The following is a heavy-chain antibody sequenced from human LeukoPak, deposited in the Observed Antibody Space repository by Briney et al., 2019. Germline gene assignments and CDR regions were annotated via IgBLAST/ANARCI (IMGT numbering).Heavy chain of an antibody. V-gene: IGHV1-2*02. CDR1: GSTFTGYY. D-gene: IGHD1-26*01. CDR3: ARASGSYWWFDS. Sequence: GASVKVSCKASGSTFTGYYLHWVRQAPGQGLEWMGCVNPNSGDTNYAQKFQGSVTMTRDTSISTVYMELSRLRSDDTAVYYCARASGSYWWFDSWGQGTPVTVSS. J-gene: IGHJ5*01. CDR2: VNPNSGDT.